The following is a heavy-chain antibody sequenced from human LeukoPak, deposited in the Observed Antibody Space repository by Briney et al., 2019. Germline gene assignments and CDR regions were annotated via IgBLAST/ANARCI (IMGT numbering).Heavy chain of an antibody. CDR1: GGSISSYY. CDR2: IYTSGST. D-gene: IGHD3-22*01. J-gene: IGHJ6*02. Sequence: SETLFLTCTVSGGSISSYYWSWIRQPAGKGLEWIGRIYTSGSTNYNPSLKSRLTMSADTSKNQFSLNLRSVTAADTAIYYCARDRVDSSGYYYYYGIDVWGQGTAVTVSS. CDR3: ARDRVDSSGYYYYYGIDV. V-gene: IGHV4-4*07.